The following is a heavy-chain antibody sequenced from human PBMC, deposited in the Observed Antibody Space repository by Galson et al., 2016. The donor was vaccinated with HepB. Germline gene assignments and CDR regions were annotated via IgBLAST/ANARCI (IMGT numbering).Heavy chain of an antibody. D-gene: IGHD3-3*01. V-gene: IGHV3-33*01. CDR1: AFIFSGYN. CDR2: ILYDGSKN. J-gene: IGHJ5*02. CDR3: ARDSFTMFGVTPTWFDP. Sequence: SLRLSCAASAFIFSGYNMVWVRQAPGKGLEWVAVILYDGSKNYYADSVKGRFTISRYNSKNTLYLQMNSLRAKDTAVYYCARDSFTMFGVTPTWFDPWGQGTLVTVSS.